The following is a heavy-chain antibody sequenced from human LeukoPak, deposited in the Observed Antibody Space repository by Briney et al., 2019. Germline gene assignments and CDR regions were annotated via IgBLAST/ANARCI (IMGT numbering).Heavy chain of an antibody. V-gene: IGHV3-21*01. D-gene: IGHD3-22*01. CDR2: VSSSSSYI. CDR3: ARVSYYYDSSGYYYFFGY. CDR1: GFTFSSYS. J-gene: IGHJ4*02. Sequence: HGGSLRLSCAASGFTFSSYSMNWVRQAPGNGLEWVSSVSSSSSYIYYADSVKGRFTISRDNAKNSLYLQMNSLRAEDTAVYYCARVSYYYDSSGYYYFFGYWGQGTLVTVSS.